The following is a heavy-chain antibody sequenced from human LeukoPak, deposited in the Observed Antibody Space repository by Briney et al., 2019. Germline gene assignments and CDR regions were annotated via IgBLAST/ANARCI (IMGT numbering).Heavy chain of an antibody. CDR2: IYYSGST. V-gene: IGHV4-59*01. J-gene: IGHJ6*02. CDR3: ARGYKRQQNSYYYGMDV. D-gene: IGHD5-24*01. Sequence: PSETLSLTCTVSGGSISNYYWSWIRQPPGKGLEWIGYIYYSGSTNYNPSLKSRVTISVDTSKNQFSLKLSSVTAADTAVYYCARGYKRQQNSYYYGMDVWGQGTTVTVSS. CDR1: GGSISNYY.